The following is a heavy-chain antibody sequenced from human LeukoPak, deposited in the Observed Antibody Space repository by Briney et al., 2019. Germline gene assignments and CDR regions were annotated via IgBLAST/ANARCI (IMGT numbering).Heavy chain of an antibody. CDR3: ARDLGWLHR. J-gene: IGHJ5*02. CDR1: GFTFSSYS. Sequence: GGSLRLSCAASGFTFSSYSMNWVRQAPGKGLEWVSSITSSSSYIYYADSVKGRFTISRDNAKNSLYLQMNSLRAEDSAVYYCARDLGWLHRWGQGTLVTVSS. V-gene: IGHV3-21*01. CDR2: ITSSSSYI.